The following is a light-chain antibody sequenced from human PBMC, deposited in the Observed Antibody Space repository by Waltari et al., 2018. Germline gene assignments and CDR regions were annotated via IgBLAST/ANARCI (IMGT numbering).Light chain of an antibody. Sequence: QSALTQPASVSGSPGQSITISCTGTSSDVGSYNLVSWYQQHPGKAPKLMIYEVSKRPSGDSNRFSGSKSGNTASLTSSGLQAEDEADYYCCSYAGLVVFGGGTKLTVL. CDR3: CSYAGLVV. CDR1: SSDVGSYNL. CDR2: EVS. V-gene: IGLV2-23*02. J-gene: IGLJ2*01.